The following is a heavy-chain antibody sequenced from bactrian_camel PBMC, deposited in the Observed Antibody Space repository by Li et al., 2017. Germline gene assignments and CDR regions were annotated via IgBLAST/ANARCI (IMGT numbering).Heavy chain of an antibody. V-gene: IGHV3S53*01. CDR3: AKDLFTDYAR. CDR2: IDRDGFT. J-gene: IGHJ4*01. D-gene: IGHD4*01. Sequence: VQLVESGGGSVQAGGSLRLSCAASGPSYCNYDMSWYRQAPGREREFVSSIDRDGFTTYADSVKGRFTGFSDNAKDTNYLQMNNLKSEDTGLYYCAKDLFTDYARWGQGTQVTVS. CDR1: GPSYCNYD.